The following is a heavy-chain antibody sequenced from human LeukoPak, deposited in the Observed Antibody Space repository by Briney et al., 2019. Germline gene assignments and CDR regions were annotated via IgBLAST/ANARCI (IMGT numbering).Heavy chain of an antibody. D-gene: IGHD1-7*01. V-gene: IGHV4-59*01. Sequence: PSETLSLTCTVSGGSISSYYWSWIRQPPGKGLEGIGYIYYSGSTNYNPSLKSRVTISVDTSKNQFSLKLSSVTAADTAVYYRARGSWNYVWFDPWGQGTLVTVSS. CDR1: GGSISSYY. J-gene: IGHJ5*02. CDR3: ARGSWNYVWFDP. CDR2: IYYSGST.